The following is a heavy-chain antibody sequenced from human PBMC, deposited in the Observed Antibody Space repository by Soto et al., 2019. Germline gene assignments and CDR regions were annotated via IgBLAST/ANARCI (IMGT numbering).Heavy chain of an antibody. CDR3: AREDRLLVPAAMDYYYGMDV. J-gene: IGHJ6*02. D-gene: IGHD2-2*01. V-gene: IGHV4-39*02. CDR1: GASISSSSYY. Sequence: PSDTLSLTCTVSGASISSSSYYWGWIRQPPGKGLEWIGSIYYSGSTYYNPSLKSRVTISVDTSKNQFSLKLSSVTAADTAVYYCAREDRLLVPAAMDYYYGMDVWGQGTTVT. CDR2: IYYSGST.